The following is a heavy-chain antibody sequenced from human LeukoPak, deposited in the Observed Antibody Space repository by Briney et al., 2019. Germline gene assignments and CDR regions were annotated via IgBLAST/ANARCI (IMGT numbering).Heavy chain of an antibody. J-gene: IGHJ4*02. V-gene: IGHV3-66*02. CDR1: GFTVSSNY. D-gene: IGHD1-7*01. Sequence: PGGSLRLSCAASGFTVSSNYMSWVRQAPGKGLDWVSVIYSGGSTYYADSVKGRFTISRDNSKNTLYLQMNSLRAEDTAVYYCAREGGNYYFDYWGQGTLVTVSS. CDR3: AREGGNYYFDY. CDR2: IYSGGST.